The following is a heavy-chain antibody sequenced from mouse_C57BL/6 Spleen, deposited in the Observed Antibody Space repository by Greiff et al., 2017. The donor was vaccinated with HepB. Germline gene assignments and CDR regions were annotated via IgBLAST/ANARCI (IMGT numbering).Heavy chain of an antibody. D-gene: IGHD1-1*01. Sequence: VQLQQPGAELVRPGSSVKLSCKASGYTFTSYWMHWVKQRPIQGLEWIGNIDPSDSETHYNQKFKDKATLTVDKSSSTAYMQLSSLTSEDSAVYYCASSSHYAMDYWGQGTSVTVSS. CDR2: IDPSDSET. CDR3: ASSSHYAMDY. V-gene: IGHV1-52*01. CDR1: GYTFTSYW. J-gene: IGHJ4*01.